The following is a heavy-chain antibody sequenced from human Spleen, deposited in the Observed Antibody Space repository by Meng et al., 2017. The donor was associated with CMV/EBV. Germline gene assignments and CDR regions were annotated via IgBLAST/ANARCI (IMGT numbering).Heavy chain of an antibody. V-gene: IGHV3-21*01. J-gene: IGHJ4*01. CDR2: ISSSSSYI. Sequence: GESLKISCAASGFTFSPYSMNWVRQAPGKGLEWVSCISSSSSYIHYADSVNGRFTISRDNAKNSLYLQMNSLRAEDTAVYYCGSREGGYWGQGTLVTVSS. CDR1: GFTFSPYS. D-gene: IGHD1-26*01. CDR3: GSREGGY.